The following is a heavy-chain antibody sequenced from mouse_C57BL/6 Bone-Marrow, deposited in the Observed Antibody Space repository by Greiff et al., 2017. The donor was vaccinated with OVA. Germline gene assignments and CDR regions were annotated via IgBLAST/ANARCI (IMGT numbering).Heavy chain of an antibody. CDR1: GYTFTSYW. CDR2: IDPSDSYT. Sequence: QVQLQQPGAELVMPGASVKLSCKASGYTFTSYWMHWVKQRPGQGLEWIGEIDPSDSYTNYNQKFKGKSTLTVDKSSSTAYMQLSSLTSEDSAVYYCARRLLPPYAMDYWGQGTSVTVSS. CDR3: ARRLLPPYAMDY. J-gene: IGHJ4*01. D-gene: IGHD1-1*01. V-gene: IGHV1-69*01.